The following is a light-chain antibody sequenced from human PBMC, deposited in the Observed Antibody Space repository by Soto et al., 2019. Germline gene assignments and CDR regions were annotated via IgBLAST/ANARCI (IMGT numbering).Light chain of an antibody. CDR2: DIS. CDR3: QQRSNRIT. V-gene: IGKV3-11*01. Sequence: EFVLTQSPATPSLSPGERAILSCRASQSVAGSLAWYQQKPGQAPRLLIYDISTRAAAIPARFSGSGSGTDFTLTVSSLEPEDFALYYCQQRSNRITFGQGTRLEIK. J-gene: IGKJ5*01. CDR1: QSVAGS.